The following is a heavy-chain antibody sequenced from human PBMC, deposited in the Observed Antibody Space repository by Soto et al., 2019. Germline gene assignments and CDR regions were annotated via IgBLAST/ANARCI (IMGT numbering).Heavy chain of an antibody. CDR3: ARGKKSVYDFWSGYFIRSDNWFDP. Sequence: LSLTCAVYGGSFSGYYWSWIRQPPGKGLEWIGEINHSGSTNYNPSLKSRVTISVDTSKNQFSLKLSSVTAADTAVYYCARGKKSVYDFWSGYFIRSDNWFDPWGQGTLVTVSS. CDR2: INHSGST. J-gene: IGHJ5*02. D-gene: IGHD3-3*01. V-gene: IGHV4-34*01. CDR1: GGSFSGYY.